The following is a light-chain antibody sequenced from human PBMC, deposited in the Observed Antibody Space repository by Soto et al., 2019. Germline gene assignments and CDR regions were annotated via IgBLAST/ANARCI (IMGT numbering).Light chain of an antibody. Sequence: EVVMTQSPGTLAVSPGERATLSCRASQSISSVAWYQQRLGQAPRLLIHGTTTRATGIPARFSGSGAGTEFTLTISSLQSEDFAVYYCHQYNIWPFTFGQGTKLDI. CDR2: GTT. CDR3: HQYNIWPFT. V-gene: IGKV3-15*01. CDR1: QSISSV. J-gene: IGKJ2*01.